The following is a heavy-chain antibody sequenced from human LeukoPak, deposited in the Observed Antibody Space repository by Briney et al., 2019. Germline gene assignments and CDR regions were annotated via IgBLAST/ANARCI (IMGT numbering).Heavy chain of an antibody. V-gene: IGHV3-74*01. CDR2: INTDAIST. D-gene: IGHD6-19*01. CDR3: ARVAVGGSRAFDI. CDR1: GFTFSASW. J-gene: IGHJ3*02. Sequence: QPGGSLRLSCAASGFTFSASWMRWVRQTPGEGLVWVSRINTDAISTTYADSVKGRFTISRDNAKNTVYLQMDSLREEDTAVYYCARVAVGGSRAFDIWGQGTKVTVSS.